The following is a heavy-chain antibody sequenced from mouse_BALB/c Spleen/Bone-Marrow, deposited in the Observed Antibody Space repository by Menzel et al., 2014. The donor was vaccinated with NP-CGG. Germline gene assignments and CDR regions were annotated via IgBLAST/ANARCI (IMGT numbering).Heavy chain of an antibody. CDR3: ARDYRYDGAMDY. CDR1: GYTFSSYW. CDR2: ILPGSGTT. Sequence: VMLVESGAELMKPGASVKTSCKATGYTFSSYWIEWVKQRPGHGLEWIGEILPGSGTTNYNENFKGKATFTADTSSNTAYMQLSSLTSEDSAVYYCARDYRYDGAMDYWGQGTSVTVSS. V-gene: IGHV1-9*01. J-gene: IGHJ4*01. D-gene: IGHD2-14*01.